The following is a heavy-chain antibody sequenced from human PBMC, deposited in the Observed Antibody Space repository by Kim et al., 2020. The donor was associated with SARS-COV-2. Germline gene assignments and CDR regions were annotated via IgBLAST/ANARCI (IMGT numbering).Heavy chain of an antibody. D-gene: IGHD6-13*01. V-gene: IGHV4-59*01. Sequence: SETLSLTCTVSGGSISSYYWSWIRQPPGKGLEWIGYIYYSGSTNYNPSLKSRVTISVDTSKNQFSLKLSSVTAADTAVYYCARGNWRSSWYDDAFDIWGQGTMVTVSS. CDR1: GGSISSYY. CDR3: ARGNWRSSWYDDAFDI. CDR2: IYYSGST. J-gene: IGHJ3*02.